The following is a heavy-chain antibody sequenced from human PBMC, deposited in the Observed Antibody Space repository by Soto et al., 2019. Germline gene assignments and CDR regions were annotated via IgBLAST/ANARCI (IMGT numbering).Heavy chain of an antibody. CDR3: VKGEGQCTTTSCSADWFDP. V-gene: IGHV3-23*01. Sequence: PGGSLRLSCAASGFTFTNYALSWVRQAPGQVLVWVLTVLGRGIITHYADSVKGRFTISRDNSKNTVFLQMDSLRAEDSAVYFCVKGEGQCTTTSCSADWFDPWGQGT. CDR1: GFTFTNYA. D-gene: IGHD2-2*01. J-gene: IGHJ5*02. CDR2: VLGRGIIT.